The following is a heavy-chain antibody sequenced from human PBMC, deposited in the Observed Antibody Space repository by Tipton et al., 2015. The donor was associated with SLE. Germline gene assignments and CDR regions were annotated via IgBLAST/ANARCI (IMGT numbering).Heavy chain of an antibody. J-gene: IGHJ4*02. V-gene: IGHV3-23*01. CDR3: AKQEYSRSSDYFDY. Sequence: SLRLSCVGSGFTFSSFAMSWVRQAPGKGPEWVSLIGGGAGSTYYADSVKGRFTIPRDNSKNTLYLQMSSLRAEDTARYYCAKQEYSRSSDYFDYWGQGALVTVSS. CDR1: GFTFSSFA. CDR2: IGGGAGST. D-gene: IGHD6-6*01.